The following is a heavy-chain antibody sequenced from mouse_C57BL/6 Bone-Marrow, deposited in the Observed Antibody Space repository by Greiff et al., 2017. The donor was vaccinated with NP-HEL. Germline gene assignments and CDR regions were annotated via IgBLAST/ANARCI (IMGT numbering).Heavy chain of an antibody. CDR2: IYPGDGDT. Sequence: QVQLKQSGAELVKPGASVKISCKASGYAFSSYWMNWVKQRPGKGLEWIGQIYPGDGDTNYNGKFKGKATLTADKSSSTAYMQLSSLTSEDSAVYFCARDGFYWYFDVWGTGTTVTVSS. CDR3: ARDGFYWYFDV. J-gene: IGHJ1*03. CDR1: GYAFSSYW. V-gene: IGHV1-80*01.